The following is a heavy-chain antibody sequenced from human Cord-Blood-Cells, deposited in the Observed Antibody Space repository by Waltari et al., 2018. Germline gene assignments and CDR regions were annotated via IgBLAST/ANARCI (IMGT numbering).Heavy chain of an antibody. CDR1: GYTLTELS. V-gene: IGHV1-24*01. CDR3: ATTYCSSTSCPYYYGMDV. CDR2: FDPEDGET. D-gene: IGHD2-2*01. Sequence: QVQLVQSGAEVKKHGASVKVSCKVSGYTLTELSMHWVRQAPGKGLEWMGGFDPEDGETIYAQKFQGRVTMTEDTSTDTAYMELSSLRSEDTAVYYCATTYCSSTSCPYYYGMDVWGQGTTVTVSS. J-gene: IGHJ6*02.